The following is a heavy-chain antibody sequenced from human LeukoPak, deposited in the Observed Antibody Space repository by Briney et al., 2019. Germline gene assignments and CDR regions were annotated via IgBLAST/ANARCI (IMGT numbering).Heavy chain of an antibody. CDR3: ARDYDIFDY. D-gene: IGHD3-9*01. CDR2: INADNGNT. CDR1: GYTFTDYV. J-gene: IGHJ4*02. V-gene: IGHV1-3*01. Sequence: ASVKVSCKASGYTFTDYVMHWVRQAPGQSLEWMGWINADNGNTKYSQSFQGRVSITRDTSASTAYLELSSLRSEETAVYYCARDYDIFDYWGQGTLVTVSS.